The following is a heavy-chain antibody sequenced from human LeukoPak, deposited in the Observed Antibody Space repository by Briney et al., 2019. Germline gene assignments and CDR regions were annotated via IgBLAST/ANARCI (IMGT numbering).Heavy chain of an antibody. J-gene: IGHJ3*02. V-gene: IGHV3-21*01. D-gene: IGHD3-9*01. CDR2: ISSSSSYI. CDR1: GFTFSSYS. Sequence: GGSLRLSCAASGFTFSSYSMNWVRQAPGKGLEWVSSISSSSSYIYYADSVKGRFTISRDNAKNSLYLQMNSLRAEDTAVYYCARDDDILTGYDAFDIWGQGTMVTVSS. CDR3: ARDDDILTGYDAFDI.